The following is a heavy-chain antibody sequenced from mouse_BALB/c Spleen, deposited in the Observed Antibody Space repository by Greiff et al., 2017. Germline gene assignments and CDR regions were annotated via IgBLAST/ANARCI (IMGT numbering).Heavy chain of an antibody. J-gene: IGHJ4*01. CDR3: GRARSSGYIYAMDY. CDR1: GYSFTGYN. Sequence: EVQLQQSGPELEKPGASVKISCKASGYSFTGYNMNWVKQSNGKSLEWIGNIDPYYGGTSYNQKFKGKATLTVDKSSSTAYMQLKSLTSEDSAVYDCGRARSSGYIYAMDYWGEGTSVTVSS. CDR2: IDPYYGGT. V-gene: IGHV1-39*01. D-gene: IGHD3-1*01.